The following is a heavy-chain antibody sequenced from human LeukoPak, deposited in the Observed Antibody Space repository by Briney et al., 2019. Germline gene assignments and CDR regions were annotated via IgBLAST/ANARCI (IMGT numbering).Heavy chain of an antibody. D-gene: IGHD3-9*01. J-gene: IGHJ5*02. V-gene: IGHV1-2*02. CDR2: INPNSGGT. CDR1: GYTFTGYY. Sequence: ASVKVSCKASGYTFTGYYMHWVRQAPGQGLEWMGWINPNSGGTNYAQKFQGRVTTTRDTSISTAYMELSRLRSDDTAVYYCARADILTGYYIWFDPWGQGTLVTVSS. CDR3: ARADILTGYYIWFDP.